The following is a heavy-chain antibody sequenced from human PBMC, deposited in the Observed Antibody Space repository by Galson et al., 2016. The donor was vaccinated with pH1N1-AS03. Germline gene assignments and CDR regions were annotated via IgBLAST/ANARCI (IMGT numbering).Heavy chain of an antibody. CDR1: GFTVSSGY. V-gene: IGHV3-66*02. J-gene: IGHJ6*02. D-gene: IGHD3-3*01. CDR3: AGDEGFANGINV. CDR2: IHPGGDT. Sequence: SLRLSCAATGFTVSSGYHMSWVRQAPGKGLEWVSVIHPGGDTYNAASVKGRFTIPSDNFVNMVYLPMTRLRPEDTAVYYCAGDEGFANGINVWCQGTTVTVSS.